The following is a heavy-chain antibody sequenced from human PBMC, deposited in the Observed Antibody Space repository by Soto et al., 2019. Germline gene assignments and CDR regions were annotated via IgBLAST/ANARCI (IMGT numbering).Heavy chain of an antibody. V-gene: IGHV1-69*13. Sequence: GASVKVSCKASGGTFSSYAISWVRQAPGQGLEWMGGIIPIFGTANYAQKFQGRVTITADESTSTAYMELSSLRSEDTAVYYCARIYCSSTSCYAPISYYYYGMDVWGQGTTVTVSS. CDR3: ARIYCSSTSCYAPISYYYYGMDV. CDR2: IIPIFGTA. CDR1: GGTFSSYA. J-gene: IGHJ6*02. D-gene: IGHD2-2*01.